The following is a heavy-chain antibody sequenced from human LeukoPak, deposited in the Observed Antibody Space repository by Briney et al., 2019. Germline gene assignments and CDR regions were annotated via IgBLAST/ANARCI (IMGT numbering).Heavy chain of an antibody. CDR2: INPNSGGT. CDR1: GYTFTGYY. CDR3: ARDPYSSGWYPGYLVENPFSLAGVDY. Sequence: ASVKVSCKASGYTFTGYYMHWVRQAPGQGLEWMGWINPNSGGTNYAQKFQGRVTMTRDTSISTAYMELSRLRSDDTAVYYCARDPYSSGWYPGYLVENPFSLAGVDYWGQGTLVTVSS. V-gene: IGHV1-2*02. D-gene: IGHD6-19*01. J-gene: IGHJ4*02.